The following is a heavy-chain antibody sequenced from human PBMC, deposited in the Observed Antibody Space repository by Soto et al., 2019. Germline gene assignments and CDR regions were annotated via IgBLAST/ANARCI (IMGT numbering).Heavy chain of an antibody. V-gene: IGHV1-69*13. J-gene: IGHJ5*02. CDR2: IIPIFGTA. Sequence: GASVKVSCKASGGTFSSYAISWVRQAPGQGLEWMGGIIPIFGTANYAQKFQGRVTITADESTSTAYMELSSLRSEDTAVYYCARDAEGHSRLRFLEPYNWFDPWGQGTLVTVSS. CDR3: ARDAEGHSRLRFLEPYNWFDP. D-gene: IGHD3-3*01. CDR1: GGTFSSYA.